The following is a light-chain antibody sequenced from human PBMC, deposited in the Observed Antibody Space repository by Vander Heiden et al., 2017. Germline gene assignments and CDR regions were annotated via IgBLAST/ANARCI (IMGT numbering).Light chain of an antibody. CDR3: QQDYTSPLS. Sequence: DIPMTQSPASLSASVGDRVTITCRASQSIRIYLNWYQQKPRKAPKLLIYAASAWPTGVPARFSGGGSGTDFTLTISSLQPEDFAPYYCQQDYTSPLSFGGGTKVEIK. V-gene: IGKV1-39*01. J-gene: IGKJ4*01. CDR2: AAS. CDR1: QSIRIY.